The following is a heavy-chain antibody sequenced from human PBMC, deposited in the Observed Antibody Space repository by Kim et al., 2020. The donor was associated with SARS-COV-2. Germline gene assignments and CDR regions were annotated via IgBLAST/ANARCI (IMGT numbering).Heavy chain of an antibody. CDR1: GGSISSGGYY. CDR3: AIGQGLITMIVVVVGAFDY. J-gene: IGHJ4*02. CDR2: IYYSGST. Sequence: SETLSLTCTVSGGSISSGGYYWSWIRQHPGKGLEWIGYIYYSGSTYYNPSLKSRVTISVDTSKNQFSLKLSSVTAADTAVYYCAIGQGLITMIVVVVGAFDYWGQGTLVTVSS. V-gene: IGHV4-31*03. D-gene: IGHD3-22*01.